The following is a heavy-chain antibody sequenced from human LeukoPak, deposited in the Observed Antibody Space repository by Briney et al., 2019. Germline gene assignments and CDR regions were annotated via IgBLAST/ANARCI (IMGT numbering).Heavy chain of an antibody. Sequence: GESLKISCKGSGYSFTSYWIGWVRQMPGKGLEWMGIIYPGDSDTRYSPSFQGQVTNSADKSISTAYLQWSSLKASDTAMYYCARVAFGGVIEPNWFDPWGQGTLVTVSS. CDR2: IYPGDSDT. CDR3: ARVAFGGVIEPNWFDP. V-gene: IGHV5-51*01. D-gene: IGHD3-16*02. J-gene: IGHJ5*02. CDR1: GYSFTSYW.